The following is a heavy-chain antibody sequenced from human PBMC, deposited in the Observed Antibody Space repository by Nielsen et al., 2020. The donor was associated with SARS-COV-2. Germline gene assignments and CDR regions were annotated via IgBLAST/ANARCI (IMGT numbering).Heavy chain of an antibody. D-gene: IGHD2-8*01. CDR3: MLTPLLGGDY. CDR1: GYTFSNYG. J-gene: IGHJ4*02. CDR2: ISVYNGNT. V-gene: IGHV1-18*01. Sequence: ASVKVSCKASGYTFSNYGISWVRQAPGQGLEWMGRISVYNGNTKYAQKFQGRVTMTSNTSISTAYMELSSLKPEDTAVYFCMLTPLLGGDYWGQGTLVTVSS.